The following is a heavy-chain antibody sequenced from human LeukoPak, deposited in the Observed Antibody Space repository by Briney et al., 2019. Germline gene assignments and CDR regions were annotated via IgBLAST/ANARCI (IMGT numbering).Heavy chain of an antibody. CDR3: ASPCGIHLGHYLDY. V-gene: IGHV3-66*01. D-gene: IGHD1-26*01. CDR1: AFTVSSNS. J-gene: IGHJ4*01. CDR2: IYSGGST. Sequence: GGCLSLSCAASAFTVSSNSMSWVRQAPGKGLEWVSVIYSGGSTYYADSVKGRFTISRSKSNNKMYLLINDLTAVYSGAKDGASPCGIHLGHYLDYWGQGTPVTVSS.